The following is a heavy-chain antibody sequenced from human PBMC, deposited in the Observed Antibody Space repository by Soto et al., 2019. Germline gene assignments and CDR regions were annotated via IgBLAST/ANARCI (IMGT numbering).Heavy chain of an antibody. CDR3: AKDSRLWDWNYVRFDY. CDR1: GFTFSSYA. CDR2: ISGGGGST. V-gene: IGHV3-23*01. J-gene: IGHJ4*02. D-gene: IGHD1-7*01. Sequence: GGSLRLSCAASGFTFSSYAMSWVRQAPGKGLEWVSAISGGGGSTYYADSVKGRFTISRDNPKNTLYLQMNSLRAEDTAVYYCAKDSRLWDWNYVRFDYWGQGTLVTVSS.